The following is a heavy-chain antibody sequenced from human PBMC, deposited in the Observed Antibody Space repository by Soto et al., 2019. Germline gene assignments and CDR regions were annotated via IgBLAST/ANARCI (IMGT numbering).Heavy chain of an antibody. Sequence: QLQLQESGPGLVKPSETLSLTCTVSGGSISSSSYYWGWIRQPPGKGLEWIGSIYYSGSTYYNPSLKSRVPISVDTSKNQFSLKLSSVTAADTAVYYCARQRNSSPSENWFDPWGQGTLVTVSS. D-gene: IGHD6-13*01. CDR1: GGSISSSSYY. V-gene: IGHV4-39*01. J-gene: IGHJ5*02. CDR2: IYYSGST. CDR3: ARQRNSSPSENWFDP.